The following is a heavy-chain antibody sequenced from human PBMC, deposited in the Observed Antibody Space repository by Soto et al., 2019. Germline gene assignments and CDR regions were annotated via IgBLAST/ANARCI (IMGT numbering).Heavy chain of an antibody. CDR3: ARLLGYCSGGSCIQYYYYYGMDV. D-gene: IGHD2-15*01. J-gene: IGHJ6*02. V-gene: IGHV5-51*01. CDR2: IYPGDSDT. Sequence: PGDSLKSSGKCCGWSVTSYWIGWVRQMPGKGLEWMGIIYPGDSDTRYSPSFQGQVTISADKSISTAYLQWSSLKASDTAMYYCARLLGYCSGGSCIQYYYYYGMDVWGQGTTVTVSS. CDR1: GWSVTSYW.